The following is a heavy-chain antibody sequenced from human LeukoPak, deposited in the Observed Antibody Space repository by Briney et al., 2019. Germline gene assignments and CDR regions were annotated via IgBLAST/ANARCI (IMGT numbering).Heavy chain of an antibody. V-gene: IGHV4-31*03. CDR3: ARTYDWADQSFDY. D-gene: IGHD3-16*01. Sequence: KSSETLSLTCTVSGGSISSGDYYWSWIRQHPGKGLEWIGYIYYSGSTYYNPSLKSRVTISVDTSKNQFSLKLSSVTAADTAVYYCARTYDWADQSFDYWGQGTLVTVSS. J-gene: IGHJ4*02. CDR1: GGSISSGDYY. CDR2: IYYSGST.